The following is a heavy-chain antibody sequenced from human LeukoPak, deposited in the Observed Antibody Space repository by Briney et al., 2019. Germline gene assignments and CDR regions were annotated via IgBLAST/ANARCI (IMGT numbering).Heavy chain of an antibody. CDR2: IKKDGSEI. CDR1: GFTFSSYW. D-gene: IGHD2/OR15-2a*01. J-gene: IGHJ4*02. Sequence: GGSLRLSCVASGFTFSSYWMTWVRQAPGKGLEWVANIKKDGSEIYYVDSVKGRFTISRDNAKNSLYLQMNSLRAEDTAVYYCARGITFSGFHFLHWGQGTLVTVSS. CDR3: ARGITFSGFHFLH. V-gene: IGHV3-7*01.